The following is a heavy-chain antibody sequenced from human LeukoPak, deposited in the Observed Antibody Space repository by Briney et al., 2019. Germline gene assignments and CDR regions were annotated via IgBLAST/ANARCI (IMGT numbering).Heavy chain of an antibody. CDR3: ARSNYYDSSGYCDY. J-gene: IGHJ4*02. CDR1: GGTFSSYA. D-gene: IGHD3-22*01. CDR2: IILIFGTA. V-gene: IGHV1-69*05. Sequence: SVKVSCKASGGTFSSYAISWVRQAPGQGLEWMGRIILIFGTANYAQKFQGRVTITTDESTSTAYMELSSLRSEDTAVYYCARSNYYDSSGYCDYWGQGTLVTVSS.